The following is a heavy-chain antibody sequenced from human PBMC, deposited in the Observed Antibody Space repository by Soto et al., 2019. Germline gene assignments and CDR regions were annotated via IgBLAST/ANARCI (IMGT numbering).Heavy chain of an antibody. V-gene: IGHV1-8*01. D-gene: IGHD4-17*01. CDR1: GYTFTSYD. CDR3: AREIADGDYGDY. Sequence: ASVKVSCKASGYTFTSYDINWVRQATGQGLEWMGWMNPNSGNTGYAQKFQGRVTMTRNTSISTAYMELSSLRSEDTAVYYCAREIADGDYGDYWGQGTLVTVSS. J-gene: IGHJ4*02. CDR2: MNPNSGNT.